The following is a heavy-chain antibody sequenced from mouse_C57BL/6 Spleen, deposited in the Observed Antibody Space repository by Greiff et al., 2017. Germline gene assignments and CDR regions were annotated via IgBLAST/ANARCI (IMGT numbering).Heavy chain of an antibody. J-gene: IGHJ4*01. CDR1: GFTFSSYA. CDR2: ISDGGSYT. CDR3: ARHNYQDPYYAMDY. V-gene: IGHV5-4*03. Sequence: EVMLVESGGGLVKPGGSLKLSCAASGFTFSSYAMSWVRQTPETRLEWVATISDGGSYTYYPDNVKGRFTISRDNAKNNLYLQMSSLKSEDTAMYYCARHNYQDPYYAMDYWGQGTSVTVSS. D-gene: IGHD1-3*01.